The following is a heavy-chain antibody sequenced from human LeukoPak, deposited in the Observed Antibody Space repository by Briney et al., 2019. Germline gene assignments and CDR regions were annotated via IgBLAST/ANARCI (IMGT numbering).Heavy chain of an antibody. CDR1: GFTFSSYE. Sequence: GGSLRLSCAASGFTFSSYEMNWVRQAPGKGLEWVSYISSSGSTIYYADSVKGRFTISRDNAKNSLYLQMNSLRAEDTAVYYCARAPVVPAAPFDYWGQGTLVTVSS. J-gene: IGHJ4*02. V-gene: IGHV3-48*03. D-gene: IGHD2-2*01. CDR2: ISSSGSTI. CDR3: ARAPVVPAAPFDY.